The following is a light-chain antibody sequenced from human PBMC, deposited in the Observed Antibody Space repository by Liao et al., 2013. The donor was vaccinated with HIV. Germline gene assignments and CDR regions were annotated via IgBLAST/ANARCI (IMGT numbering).Light chain of an antibody. Sequence: ELTQPPSVSVSPGQTASITCSGDKLGDKYACWYQQKPGQAPVLVIYKDSERPSGIPERFSGSSSGTTVTLTISGVQAEDEADYYCQSTDSTGTYNVIFGGGTKLTVL. J-gene: IGLJ2*01. CDR1: KLGDKY. CDR3: QSTDSTGTYNVI. V-gene: IGLV3-25*03. CDR2: KDS.